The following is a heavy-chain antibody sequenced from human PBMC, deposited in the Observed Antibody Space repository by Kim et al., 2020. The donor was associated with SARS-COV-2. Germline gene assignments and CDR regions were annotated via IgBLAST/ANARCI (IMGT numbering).Heavy chain of an antibody. J-gene: IGHJ4*02. CDR3: ARGIVPRSPFDY. V-gene: IGHV4-34*01. Sequence: NSNPSLKSRVTISVDTTKNQFSLKLSSVTAADTAVYYCARGIVPRSPFDYWGQGTLVTVSS. D-gene: IGHD3-16*02.